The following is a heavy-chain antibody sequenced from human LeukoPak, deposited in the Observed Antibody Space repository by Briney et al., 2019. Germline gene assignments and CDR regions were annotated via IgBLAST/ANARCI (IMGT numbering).Heavy chain of an antibody. V-gene: IGHV3-7*01. CDR3: ARGLRGGEYYLDY. D-gene: IGHD3-16*01. CDR1: GFTFNNYW. Sequence: GGSLRLSCAASGFTFNNYWMHWVRQAPGKGLEWVANINQDGSGKNFVDSVKGRFTISRDNAKNSLYLQMNSLRAEDTAVYYCARGLRGGEYYLDYWGQGTLVTVSS. CDR2: INQDGSGK. J-gene: IGHJ4*02.